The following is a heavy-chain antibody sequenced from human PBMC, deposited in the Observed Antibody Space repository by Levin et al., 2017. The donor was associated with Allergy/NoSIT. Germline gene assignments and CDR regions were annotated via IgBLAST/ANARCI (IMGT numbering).Heavy chain of an antibody. J-gene: IGHJ4*02. CDR1: GFTFSSYS. V-gene: IGHV3-7*01. Sequence: GGSLRLSCAASGFTFSSYSMTWVRQAPGKGLEWVANIKQDGNEKYYMDSVKGRFTISRDNAKNSLYLQMDTLRAEDTAIYYCARDHLTYYHDSAGLDQWGPGTLVTVSS. CDR3: ARDHLTYYHDSAGLDQ. D-gene: IGHD3-22*01. CDR2: IKQDGNEK.